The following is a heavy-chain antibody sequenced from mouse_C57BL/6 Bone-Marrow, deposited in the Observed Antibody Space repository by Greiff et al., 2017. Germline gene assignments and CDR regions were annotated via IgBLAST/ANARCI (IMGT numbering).Heavy chain of an antibody. Sequence: EVKLVESGGGLVKPGGSLKLSCAASGFTFSSYAMSWVRQTPEKRLEWVATISDGGSYTYYPDNVKGRFTISRDNAKNNLYLQMSHLKSEDTAMYYWAREPIYYGNYNWYFDVWGTGTTVTVSS. CDR1: GFTFSSYA. D-gene: IGHD2-1*01. J-gene: IGHJ1*03. CDR2: ISDGGSYT. CDR3: AREPIYYGNYNWYFDV. V-gene: IGHV5-4*01.